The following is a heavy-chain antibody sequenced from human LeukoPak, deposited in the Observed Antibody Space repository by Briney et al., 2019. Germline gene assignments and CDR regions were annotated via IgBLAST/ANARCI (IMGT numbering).Heavy chain of an antibody. V-gene: IGHV1-2*06. J-gene: IGHJ4*02. CDR3: ARYCTTATCSEGDVY. CDR2: NKPNNGDI. Sequence: GSVKVSCKASGYTFTGYYIHWVRQAPGQGLEWMGRNKPNNGDIRYAQKFQGRVTMTRDTSISTVYLELSGLRSDDTAVYYCARYCTTATCSEGDVYWGQGTLVTVSS. D-gene: IGHD2-2*01. CDR1: GYTFTGYY.